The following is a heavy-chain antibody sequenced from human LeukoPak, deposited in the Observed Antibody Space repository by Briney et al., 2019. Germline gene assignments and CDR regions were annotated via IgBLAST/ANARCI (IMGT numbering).Heavy chain of an antibody. V-gene: IGHV4-34*01. CDR3: ARGYCSSTSCPRYYFDY. CDR1: GGYFSGYY. Sequence: SETLSLTCAVYGGYFSGYYWRWIRQRPGEGLEWIGEVSHSGSTNYNPSLKSRVTISVDTSKNQFSLKLSSVTAADTAVYYCARGYCSSTSCPRYYFDYWGQGTLVTVSS. CDR2: VSHSGST. D-gene: IGHD2-2*01. J-gene: IGHJ4*02.